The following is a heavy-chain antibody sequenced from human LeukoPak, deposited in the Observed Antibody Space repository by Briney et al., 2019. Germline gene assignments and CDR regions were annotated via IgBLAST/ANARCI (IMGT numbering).Heavy chain of an antibody. CDR1: GDSINDYY. J-gene: IGHJ3*02. CDR2: IYYSGST. D-gene: IGHD3-22*01. Sequence: SETLSLTCTVSGDSINDYYWSWIRQPPGNRLEWIGGIYYSGSTMYSPSLESRVTISLDTSRTQFYLDLNSVTAADTAVYYCARHAGFGSGYYHDAFDIWGQGSMVIVSS. V-gene: IGHV4-59*08. CDR3: ARHAGFGSGYYHDAFDI.